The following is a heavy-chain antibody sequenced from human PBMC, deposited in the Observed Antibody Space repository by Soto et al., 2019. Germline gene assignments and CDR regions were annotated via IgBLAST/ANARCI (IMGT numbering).Heavy chain of an antibody. J-gene: IGHJ4*02. CDR3: ARTTAVPNTLRSRYFFDY. V-gene: IGHV4-61*01. D-gene: IGHD4-17*01. CDR1: GGSFSDKTYD. Sequence: KTXXTLSLPCSVSGGSFSDKTYDWSWSRQPPGKRLEWIGYVYYSGTTNYNPYLNIRGTISVNLSKNRFSLRLSSVTTWDTALYYCARTTAVPNTLRSRYFFDYWGQGPLVTVSS. CDR2: VYYSGTT.